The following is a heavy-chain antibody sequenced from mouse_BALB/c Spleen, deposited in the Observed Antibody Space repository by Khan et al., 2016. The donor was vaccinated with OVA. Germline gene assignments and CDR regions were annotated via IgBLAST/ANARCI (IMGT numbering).Heavy chain of an antibody. V-gene: IGHV2-6-4*01. D-gene: IGHD2-14*01. CDR1: GFSLSRYN. Sequence: VQLVETGPGLVAPSQSLSITCSVSGFSLSRYNIHWVRQPPGKGLEWLGMIWGGGGTDYNSTLKSRLTISKDNSESQVFLKMNSLQTDDKAMYYCSRAYYRFDGYYAMDYWGQGTSVTVSS. CDR3: SRAYYRFDGYYAMDY. J-gene: IGHJ4*01. CDR2: IWGGGGT.